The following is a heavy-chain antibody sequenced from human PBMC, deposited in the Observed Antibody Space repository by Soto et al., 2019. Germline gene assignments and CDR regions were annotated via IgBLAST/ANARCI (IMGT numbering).Heavy chain of an antibody. CDR2: ISSSSSTI. D-gene: IGHD6-13*01. Sequence: GGSLRLSCAASGFTFSSYSMNWVRQAPGKGLEWVSYISSSSSTIYYADSVKGRFTISRDNAKNSLYLQMNSLRAEDTALYYCAREGYSSSWYGARSYYMDVWGKGTTVTVSS. CDR1: GFTFSSYS. V-gene: IGHV3-48*01. CDR3: AREGYSSSWYGARSYYMDV. J-gene: IGHJ6*03.